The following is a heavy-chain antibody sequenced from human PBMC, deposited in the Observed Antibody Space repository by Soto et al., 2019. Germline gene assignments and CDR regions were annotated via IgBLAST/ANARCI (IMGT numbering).Heavy chain of an antibody. D-gene: IGHD1-26*01. CDR2: IYYSGST. Sequence: KPSETLSLTCTVSGGSISSSSYYWGWIRQPPGKGLEWIGSIYYSGSTYYNPSLKSRVTISVDTSKNQFSLKLSSVTAADTAVYYCARHLPRYSGSYLFHYWGHGTLVTVST. V-gene: IGHV4-39*01. J-gene: IGHJ4*01. CDR3: ARHLPRYSGSYLFHY. CDR1: GGSISSSSYY.